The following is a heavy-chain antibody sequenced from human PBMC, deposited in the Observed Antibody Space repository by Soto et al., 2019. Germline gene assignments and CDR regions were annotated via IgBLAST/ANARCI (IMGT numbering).Heavy chain of an antibody. CDR2: INHSGSA. J-gene: IGHJ5*02. CDR1: GVSFRGYY. CDR3: AREGEYSTSAGGWFDP. Sequence: QVQLQQWGAGLLKPSETLSLTCAVYGVSFRGYYWSWIRQPPGKGLGWIGEINHSGSANYKSSLRSRVTFSVDTSMNHFSLKLNSVTAADTAVYYCAREGEYSTSAGGWFDPWGQGTLVTVSS. D-gene: IGHD6-6*01. V-gene: IGHV4-34*01.